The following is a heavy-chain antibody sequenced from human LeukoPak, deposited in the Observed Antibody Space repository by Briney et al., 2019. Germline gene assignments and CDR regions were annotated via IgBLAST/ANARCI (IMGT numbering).Heavy chain of an antibody. J-gene: IGHJ4*02. CDR3: ASDGAGGPHLPGGYYFDY. CDR2: INPNSGGT. V-gene: IGHV1-2*02. CDR1: GYTFTSYY. D-gene: IGHD2-2*01. Sequence: GASVKVSCKASGYTFTSYYMHWVRQAPGQGLEWMGWINPNSGGTNYAQKFQGRVTMTRDTSISTAYMELSRLRSDDTAVYYCASDGAGGPHLPGGYYFDYWGQGTLVTVSS.